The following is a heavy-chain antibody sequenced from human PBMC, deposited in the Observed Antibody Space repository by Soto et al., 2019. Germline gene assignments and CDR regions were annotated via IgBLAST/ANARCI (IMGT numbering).Heavy chain of an antibody. Sequence: SETLSLTCAVYGGSFSGYYWSWIRQPPGKGLEWIGEINHSGSTNYNPSLKSRVTISVDTSKNQFSLKLSSVTAADTAVYYCARGGVYGSGKLLDYWGQGTLVTVSS. CDR2: INHSGST. J-gene: IGHJ4*02. V-gene: IGHV4-34*01. D-gene: IGHD3-10*01. CDR3: ARGGVYGSGKLLDY. CDR1: GGSFSGYY.